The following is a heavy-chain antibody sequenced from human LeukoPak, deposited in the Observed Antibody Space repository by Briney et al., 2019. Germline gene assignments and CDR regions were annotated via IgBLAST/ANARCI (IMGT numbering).Heavy chain of an antibody. CDR3: ARAPSNVQYFDY. D-gene: IGHD1-1*01. Sequence: GGSLRLSCAASGFTFDDYAMHWVRQAPGKGLEWVSGISWNSGSIGYADSVKGRFTISRDNAKNSLYLQMNSLRAEDMALYYCARAPSNVQYFDYWGQGTLVTVSS. J-gene: IGHJ4*02. CDR2: ISWNSGSI. CDR1: GFTFDDYA. V-gene: IGHV3-9*03.